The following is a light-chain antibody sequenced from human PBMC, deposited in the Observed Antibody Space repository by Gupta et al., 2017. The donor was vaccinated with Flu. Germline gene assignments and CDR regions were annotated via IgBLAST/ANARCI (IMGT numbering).Light chain of an antibody. CDR2: RNS. J-gene: IGLJ1*01. Sequence: SSHIGSNPVNWYQQVPGPAPKLLLYRNSQRPSGVPDRFSGSKSGTSASLAISGLQSEDEADYYCAAWDDSLNGYYVFGNGTKFTVL. CDR1: SSHIGSNP. CDR3: AAWDDSLNGYYV. V-gene: IGLV1-44*01.